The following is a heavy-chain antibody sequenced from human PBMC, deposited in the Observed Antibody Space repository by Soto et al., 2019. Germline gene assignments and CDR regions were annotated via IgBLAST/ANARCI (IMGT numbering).Heavy chain of an antibody. CDR2: IYPSGST. J-gene: IGHJ4*02. CDR3: ARDILHRAGH. CDR1: RGSISSSKW. V-gene: IGHV4-4*02. Sequence: SEILSLTRPVPRGSISSSKWWHSVRQPPGKGLEWIGEIYPSGSTNDNPSLKSRVTISVDKSKNQFPLTLSTVTAADTSVNYWARDILHRAGHWGQGTLVTVSS. D-gene: IGHD2-15*01.